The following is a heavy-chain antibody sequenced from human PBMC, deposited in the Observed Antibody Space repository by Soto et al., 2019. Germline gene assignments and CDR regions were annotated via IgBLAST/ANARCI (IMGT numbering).Heavy chain of an antibody. J-gene: IGHJ6*03. CDR2: ISSSSSYI. CDR1: GFTFSSYS. V-gene: IGHV3-21*01. Sequence: GGSLRLSCAASGFTFSSYSMNWVRQAPGKGLEWVSSISSSSSYIYYADSVKGRFTISRDNAKNSLYLQMNSLRAEDTAVYYCARDHPVRSSFRHYMDVWGKGTTVTVSS. D-gene: IGHD6-6*01. CDR3: ARDHPVRSSFRHYMDV.